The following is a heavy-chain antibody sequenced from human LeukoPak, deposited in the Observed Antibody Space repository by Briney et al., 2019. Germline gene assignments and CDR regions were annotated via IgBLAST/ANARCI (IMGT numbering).Heavy chain of an antibody. Sequence: SETLSLTCSVYGVSLSGFYWSWIRQSPEKGLEWIGEINHNGNTNYNPSLKSRITVSVDTSKNQFSLKLDSVTAADTAVYYCARRRLYAAGQCGYFDDWGKGTLVTVSS. J-gene: IGHJ4*02. D-gene: IGHD5/OR15-5a*01. V-gene: IGHV4-34*01. CDR3: ARRRLYAAGQCGYFDD. CDR1: GVSLSGFY. CDR2: INHNGNT.